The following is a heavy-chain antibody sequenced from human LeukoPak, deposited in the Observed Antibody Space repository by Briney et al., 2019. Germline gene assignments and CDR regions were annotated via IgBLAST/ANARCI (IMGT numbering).Heavy chain of an antibody. CDR3: ARGGYYYDSSGNPPPYYYYYYMDV. D-gene: IGHD3-22*01. J-gene: IGHJ6*03. CDR2: INPKSGGS. CDR1: GYTFTGNY. Sequence: ASVKVSCKASGYTFTGNYMHWVRQAPGQGLEWMGWINPKSGGSEYAQKYQGRVTMTRDTSISTAYMELSSLRSDDTAVYYCARGGYYYDSSGNPPPYYYYYYMDVWGKGTTVTVSS. V-gene: IGHV1-2*02.